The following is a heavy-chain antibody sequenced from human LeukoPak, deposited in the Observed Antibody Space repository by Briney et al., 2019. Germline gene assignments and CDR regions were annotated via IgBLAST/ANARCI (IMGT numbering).Heavy chain of an antibody. J-gene: IGHJ3*02. CDR3: ARAPWSGDYSDAFDI. V-gene: IGHV3-43D*04. D-gene: IGHD3-3*01. CDR2: ISWDGGST. CDR1: GFTFDDYA. Sequence: PGGSLRLSCAASGFTFDDYAMHWVRQAPGKGLEWVSLISWDGGSTYYADSVKGRFTISRDNSKNSLYLQMNSLRAEDTAVYYCARAPWSGDYSDAFDIWGQGTMVTVSS.